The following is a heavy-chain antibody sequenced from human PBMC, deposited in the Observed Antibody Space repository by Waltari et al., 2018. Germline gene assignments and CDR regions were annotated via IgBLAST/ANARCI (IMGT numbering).Heavy chain of an antibody. V-gene: IGHV4-4*07. Sequence: QLQLQESGPGLVKASETLSLTCTVPDGSISTYYWNWVRQPAGKGLEWIGRIYTTGSPTYNPSLRSRVTMSVDASKSQFSLKLTSVTAADTAVYYCASGPGKYFYYMDVWGKGTTVTVSS. CDR2: IYTTGSP. J-gene: IGHJ6*03. CDR1: DGSISTYY. CDR3: ASGPGKYFYYMDV.